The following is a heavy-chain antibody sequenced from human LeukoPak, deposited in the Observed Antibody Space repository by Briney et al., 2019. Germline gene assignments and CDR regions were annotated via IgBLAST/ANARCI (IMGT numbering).Heavy chain of an antibody. CDR3: ARGYCSGGSCYPDLYYFDY. CDR1: GYTFTSYD. CDR2: INPNRGNT. D-gene: IGHD2-15*01. V-gene: IGHV1-8*01. Sequence: ASVKVSCKASGYTFTSYDINGVRQATGQGLEWMGWINPNRGNTGYAQKFQGRVTMTRDIFTSPGYNGLSNRRAEDTAVYYCARGYCSGGSCYPDLYYFDYWGQGTLVTVSS. J-gene: IGHJ4*02.